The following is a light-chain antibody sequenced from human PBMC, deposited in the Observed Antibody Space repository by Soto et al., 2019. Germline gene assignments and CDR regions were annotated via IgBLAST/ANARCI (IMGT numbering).Light chain of an antibody. CDR2: NVS. CDR1: QSLAYSDGNTY. V-gene: IGKV2-30*01. CDR3: MQGTHWQYS. J-gene: IGKJ2*03. Sequence: VVMTQSPLSLPVILGQPASISCRSSQSLAYSDGNTYLNWFQQRPGQSPRRLIYNVSNRYSGVPDSVGGSASGTDLTLTISRVNTEDVGVYYCMQGTHWQYSLVQGTKLVIK.